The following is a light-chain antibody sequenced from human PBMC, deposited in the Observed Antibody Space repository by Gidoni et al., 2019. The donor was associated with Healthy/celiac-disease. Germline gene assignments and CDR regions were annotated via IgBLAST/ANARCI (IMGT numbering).Light chain of an antibody. J-gene: IGLJ2*01. V-gene: IGLV1-40*01. CDR2: GNS. CDR1: SSNIGAGYD. CDR3: QSYDSSLSGVV. Sequence: SVLTQPPSVSGAPGQRVTIPCTGSSSNIGAGYDVHWYQQLPGTAPKPLIYGNSNRPSGVPDRFSGSKSGTSASLAITGLQAEDEADYYCQSYDSSLSGVVFGGGTKLTVL.